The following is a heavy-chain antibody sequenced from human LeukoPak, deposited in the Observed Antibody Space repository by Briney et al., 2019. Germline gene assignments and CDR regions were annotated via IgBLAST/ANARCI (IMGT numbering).Heavy chain of an antibody. CDR3: AKDPNGDYIGTFDI. CDR1: QFNFNKFD. Sequence: GGSLRLSCATSQFNFNKFDMTWVRQAPGKGLEWVSSISGNGVSTQYADSVQGRFAISRDNSKNTLYLQMNSLRAEDTAVYYCAKDPNGDYIGTFDIWGQGTMVTVSS. V-gene: IGHV3-23*01. J-gene: IGHJ3*02. D-gene: IGHD4-17*01. CDR2: ISGNGVST.